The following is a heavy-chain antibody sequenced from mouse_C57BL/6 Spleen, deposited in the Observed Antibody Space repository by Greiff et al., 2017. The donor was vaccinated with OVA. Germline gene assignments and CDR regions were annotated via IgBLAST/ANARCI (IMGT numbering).Heavy chain of an antibody. D-gene: IGHD2-1*01. CDR3: ASYGNYSAWFAY. V-gene: IGHV1-54*01. Sequence: QVQLQQSGAELVRPGPSVKVSCKASGYAFTNYLIEWVKQRPGQGLEWIGVINPGSGGTNYNEKFKGKATLTADKSSSTAYMQLSSLTSEDSAVYFCASYGNYSAWFAYWGQGTLVTVSA. CDR1: GYAFTNYL. J-gene: IGHJ3*01. CDR2: INPGSGGT.